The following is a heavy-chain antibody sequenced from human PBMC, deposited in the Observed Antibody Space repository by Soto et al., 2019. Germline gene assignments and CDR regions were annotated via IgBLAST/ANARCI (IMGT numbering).Heavy chain of an antibody. Sequence: QVQLVQSGAEVKKPESSVKVSCKTSGGTFVRHVISWVRQAPGQGPEWMGKINPLSGISNYAQKFQDRVTFTADTDSSTAYMELSSLRSDDTAVDYCATPACAATWCSPSHNLDHWGHGTLVTVSS. V-gene: IGHV1-69*09. CDR2: INPLSGIS. D-gene: IGHD2-2*01. J-gene: IGHJ4*01. CDR3: ATPACAATWCSPSHNLDH. CDR1: GGTFVRHV.